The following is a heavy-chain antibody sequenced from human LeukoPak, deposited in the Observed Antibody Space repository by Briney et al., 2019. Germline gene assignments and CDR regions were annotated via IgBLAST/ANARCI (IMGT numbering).Heavy chain of an antibody. Sequence: PGGSLRLSCAASGFTFSSYSMNWVRQAPGKGLEWVSSISSSSSYIYYADSEKGRFTISRDNAKNSLYLQMNSLRAEDTAVYYCARDQTGSDAFDIWGQGTMVTVSS. V-gene: IGHV3-21*01. CDR1: GFTFSSYS. J-gene: IGHJ3*02. D-gene: IGHD3-9*01. CDR2: ISSSSSYI. CDR3: ARDQTGSDAFDI.